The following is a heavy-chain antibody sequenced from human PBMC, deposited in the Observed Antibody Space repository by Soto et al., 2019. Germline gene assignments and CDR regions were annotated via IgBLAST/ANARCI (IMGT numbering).Heavy chain of an antibody. D-gene: IGHD3-3*01. CDR1: GFTFSSYW. CDR3: ASSQLYYDFWSGYYAPDLIY. CDR2: INSDGSST. J-gene: IGHJ4*02. V-gene: IGHV3-74*01. Sequence: PGGSLRLSCAASGFTFSSYWMHWVRQAPGKGLVWVSRINSDGSSTSYADSVKGRFTISRDSAKNTLYLQMNSLRAEDTAVYYCASSQLYYDFWSGYYAPDLIYCGQGTLVTVSS.